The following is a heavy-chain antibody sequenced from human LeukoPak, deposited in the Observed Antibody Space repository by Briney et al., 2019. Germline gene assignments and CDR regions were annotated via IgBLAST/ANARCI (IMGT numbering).Heavy chain of an antibody. CDR2: IYYSGST. D-gene: IGHD3-16*02. J-gene: IGHJ4*02. Sequence: SETLSLTCTVSGGSISSYYWSWIRQPPGKGLEWIGYIYYSGSTNYNPSLKSRVTISVDTSKNQFSLKLSSVTAADTAVYYCAREGELSSDYWGQGTLVTVSS. V-gene: IGHV4-59*01. CDR1: GGSISSYY. CDR3: AREGELSSDY.